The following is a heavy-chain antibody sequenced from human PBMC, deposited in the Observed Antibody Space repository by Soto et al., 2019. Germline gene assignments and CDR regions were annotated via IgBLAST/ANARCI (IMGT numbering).Heavy chain of an antibody. CDR1: GGSINNYY. CDR3: ARGGSVSSWPN. Sequence: SETLSLTCTVSGGSINNYYWSWIRQTPGKGLEWIGYIYYSGSPNYNPSLKSRVTMSVDTSKNHFSLKLSSVTAADTAVYFCARGGSVSSWPNWGQGTLVTVSS. D-gene: IGHD6-13*01. V-gene: IGHV4-59*01. J-gene: IGHJ4*02. CDR2: IYYSGSP.